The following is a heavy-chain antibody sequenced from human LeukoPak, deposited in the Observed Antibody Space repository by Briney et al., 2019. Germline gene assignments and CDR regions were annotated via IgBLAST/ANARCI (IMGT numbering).Heavy chain of an antibody. V-gene: IGHV4-4*02. J-gene: IGHJ4*02. CDR3: ARRGDIIEVPATLDGHDY. CDR2: IYHSGST. CDR1: GGSISSSNW. Sequence: PSGTLSLTCAVSGGSISSSNWWSWVRQPPGKGLEWIGEIYHSGSTNYNPSLKSRVTISVDTSKNQFSLNLNSVTAADTAVYYCARRGDIIEVPATLDGHDYWGQGTLVTVSS. D-gene: IGHD2-2*01.